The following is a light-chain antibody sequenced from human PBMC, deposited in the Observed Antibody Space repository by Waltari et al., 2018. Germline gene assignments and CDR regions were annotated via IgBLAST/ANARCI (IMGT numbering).Light chain of an antibody. CDR3: ASYTSHSHVV. V-gene: IGLV2-14*01. J-gene: IGLJ2*01. Sequence: QSALTQPASVSGSPGQSITNSCTGTSSDVGGYNYVSWYQQHPGKVPKLMIFDVSNRPSGVSNRFSGSKSGNTASLTISGLQAEDEADYYCASYTSHSHVVFGGGTKLTVL. CDR2: DVS. CDR1: SSDVGGYNY.